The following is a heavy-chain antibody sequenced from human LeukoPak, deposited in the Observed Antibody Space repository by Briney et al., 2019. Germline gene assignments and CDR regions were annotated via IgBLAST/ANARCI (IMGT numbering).Heavy chain of an antibody. Sequence: GGSLRLSCAASGFTFDDYAMHWVRQAPGKGLEWVSGISWNSGSIGYADSVKGRFTISRDNSKNTLYLQMNSLRAEDTAVYYCARVYAGAATVYYYYGMDVWGQGTTVTVSS. D-gene: IGHD2-15*01. CDR2: ISWNSGSI. V-gene: IGHV3-9*01. J-gene: IGHJ6*02. CDR1: GFTFDDYA. CDR3: ARVYAGAATVYYYYGMDV.